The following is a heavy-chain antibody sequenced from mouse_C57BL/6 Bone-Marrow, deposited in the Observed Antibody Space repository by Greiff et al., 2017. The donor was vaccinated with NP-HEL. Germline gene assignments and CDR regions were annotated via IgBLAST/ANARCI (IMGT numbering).Heavy chain of an antibody. CDR1: GFSLTSYG. J-gene: IGHJ4*01. CDR2: IWSGGST. CDR3: ASYYYGSSCAMDY. V-gene: IGHV2-2*01. Sequence: VQVVESGPGLVQPSQSLSITCTVSGFSLTSYGVHWVRQSPGKGLEWLGVIWSGGSTDYNAAFISRLSISKDNSKSQVFFKMNSLQADDTAIYYCASYYYGSSCAMDYWGQGTSVTVSS. D-gene: IGHD1-1*01.